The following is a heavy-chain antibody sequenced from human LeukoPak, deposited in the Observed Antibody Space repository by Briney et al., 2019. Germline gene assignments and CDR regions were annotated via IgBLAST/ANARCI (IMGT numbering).Heavy chain of an antibody. CDR3: AGGGLSNIVVVPAARNGMGV. CDR2: INHSGST. D-gene: IGHD2-2*01. CDR1: GGSFSGYY. J-gene: IGHJ6*02. V-gene: IGHV4-34*01. Sequence: SETLSLTCAVYGGSFSGYYWSWIRQPPGKGLEWIGEINHSGSTNYNPSLKSRVTISVDTSKNQFSLKLSSVTAADTAVYYCAGGGLSNIVVVPAARNGMGVWGQGTTVTVSS.